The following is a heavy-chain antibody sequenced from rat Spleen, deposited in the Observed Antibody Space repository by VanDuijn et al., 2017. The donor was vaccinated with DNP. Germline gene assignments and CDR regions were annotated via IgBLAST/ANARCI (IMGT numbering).Heavy chain of an antibody. Sequence: QVQLKESGPGLVQPSQTLSLTCTVSGFSLASYSVAWIRQPPATGLEWIAAMSNGGNQYFNSALRSRLSIGRDTSKIQVFFTMNSLHTEDTAMYFCARSDYSDGGYYYGYFDYCGQGVMVTVSS. D-gene: IGHD1-12*02. J-gene: IGHJ2*01. CDR1: GFSLASYS. CDR3: ARSDYSDGGYYYGYFDY. V-gene: IGHV2-6*01. CDR2: MSNGGNQ.